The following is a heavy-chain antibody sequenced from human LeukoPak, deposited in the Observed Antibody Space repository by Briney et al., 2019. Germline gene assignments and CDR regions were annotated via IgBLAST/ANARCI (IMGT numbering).Heavy chain of an antibody. CDR1: GFTLTYTW. D-gene: IGHD6-13*01. V-gene: IGHV3-15*04. CDR2: IASRTHDATT. Sequence: GGSLRLSCAASGFTLTYTWMNWVRQAPGKGLEGVGRIASRTHDATTEYAAPVKGRFTISRDDSRNTLYLQMHSLRTEDTAVYYCTSEGAAAGNYWGQGTLVTVSS. CDR3: TSEGAAAGNY. J-gene: IGHJ4*02.